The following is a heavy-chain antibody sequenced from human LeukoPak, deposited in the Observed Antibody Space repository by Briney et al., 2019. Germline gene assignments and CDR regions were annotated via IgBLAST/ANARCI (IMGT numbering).Heavy chain of an antibody. Sequence: SVKVSCKPSGYTFTSYGLSWVRQAPGQGLEWMGCIITYNGNTYYSQKLQGRVTMTTDTSTSTAYMELRSLRSDDTAVYYCAKTTVTSEEYFYYYMDVWGKGTTVTVSS. CDR2: IITYNGNT. V-gene: IGHV1-18*01. CDR1: GYTFTSYG. J-gene: IGHJ6*03. CDR3: AKTTVTSEEYFYYYMDV. D-gene: IGHD4-17*01.